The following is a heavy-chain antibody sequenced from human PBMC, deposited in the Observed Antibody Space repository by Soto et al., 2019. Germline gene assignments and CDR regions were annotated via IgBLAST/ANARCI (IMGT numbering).Heavy chain of an antibody. CDR1: GGSVSTYY. Sequence: QVQLQESGPGLVRPSETLSLTCTVSGGSVSTYYWSWIRQPPGKGLEWIGYIYYSGGPNYNPSLKSRVTISVDTSKNQFSLRLTSVTAADTAVHYCARVSRAYYDFYNFDYWGQGTLVTVSS. D-gene: IGHD3-3*01. CDR2: IYYSGGP. V-gene: IGHV4-59*02. CDR3: ARVSRAYYDFYNFDY. J-gene: IGHJ4*02.